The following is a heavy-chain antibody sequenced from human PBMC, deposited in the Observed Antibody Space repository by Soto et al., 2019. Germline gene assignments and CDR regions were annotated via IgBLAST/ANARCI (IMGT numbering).Heavy chain of an antibody. CDR3: AADGSTSVGGMDV. CDR1: GFTFTSSA. D-gene: IGHD1-7*01. V-gene: IGHV1-58*01. J-gene: IGHJ6*02. CDR2: IVVGSGNT. Sequence: GASVKVSCKASGFTFTSSAVQWVRQARGQRLEWIGWIVVGSGNTNYAQKFRERVTITRDMSTSTAYMELSSLRSEDTAVYYCAADGSTSVGGMDVWGQGTTVTVSS.